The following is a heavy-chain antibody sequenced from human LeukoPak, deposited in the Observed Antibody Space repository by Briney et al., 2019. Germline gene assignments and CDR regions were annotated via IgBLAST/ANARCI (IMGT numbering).Heavy chain of an antibody. D-gene: IGHD3-10*01. Sequence: QPGGSLRLSCAASGFTFSSYSMNWVRQAPGKGLEWVSYISSSSSTIYYADSVKGRFTISRDNAKNSLYLQMNSLRAEDTAVYYCARDSMVRGVIPFDYWGQGTLATVSS. CDR2: ISSSSSTI. CDR3: ARDSMVRGVIPFDY. J-gene: IGHJ4*02. V-gene: IGHV3-48*01. CDR1: GFTFSSYS.